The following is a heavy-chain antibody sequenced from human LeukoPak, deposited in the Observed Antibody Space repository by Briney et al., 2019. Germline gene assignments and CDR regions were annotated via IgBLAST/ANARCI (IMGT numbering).Heavy chain of an antibody. D-gene: IGHD3-22*01. CDR2: FNHSGST. CDR3: ARGQGYYDSAYYFDS. CDR1: GXSFSGFY. J-gene: IGHJ4*02. V-gene: IGHV4-34*01. Sequence: SETLSLTCAVYGXSFSGFYWSWIRQPPAKGLEWIAEFNHSGSTNYNPSLKSRVTISVDTSKNQFSLKLSSVTAADTAVYYCARGQGYYDSAYYFDSWGQGTLVTVSS.